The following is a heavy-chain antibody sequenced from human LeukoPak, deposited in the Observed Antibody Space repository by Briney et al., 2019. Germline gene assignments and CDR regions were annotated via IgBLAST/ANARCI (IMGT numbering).Heavy chain of an antibody. CDR2: ISGSGGST. J-gene: IGHJ4*02. V-gene: IGHV3-23*01. Sequence: PGGSRRLSCAVSGFTFSSYAMSWVRQAPGKGLEWVSGISGSGGSTYYADSVKGRFTISRDNSKNTVNLQMNSLRAEDTAVYYCAKEYYSGSFFDYWGQGTLSPSPQ. CDR3: AKEYYSGSFFDY. CDR1: GFTFSSYA. D-gene: IGHD1-26*01.